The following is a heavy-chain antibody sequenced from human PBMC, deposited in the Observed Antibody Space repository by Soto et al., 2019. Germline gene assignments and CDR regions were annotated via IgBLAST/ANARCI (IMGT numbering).Heavy chain of an antibody. D-gene: IGHD5-18*01. CDR3: ARDFDVDTAMVPYYYYGMDV. CDR1: GFTFRSYG. J-gene: IGHJ6*02. Sequence: PGGSLRLSCSASGFTFRSYGVHWVRQAQGKGLEWVAVIWYDGSNKYYADSVKGRFTISRDNSKNTLYLQTNSLRAEDTAVYYCARDFDVDTAMVPYYYYGMDVWGQGTTVTVSS. V-gene: IGHV3-33*01. CDR2: IWYDGSNK.